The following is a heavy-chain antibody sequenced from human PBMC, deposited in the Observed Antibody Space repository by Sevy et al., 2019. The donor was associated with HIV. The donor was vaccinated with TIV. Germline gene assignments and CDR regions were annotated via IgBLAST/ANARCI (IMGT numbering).Heavy chain of an antibody. J-gene: IGHJ4*02. CDR1: GFTFSSYW. V-gene: IGHV3-7*01. Sequence: GGSLRLSCAASGFTFSSYWMSWVRQAPGKGLEWVANIKQDGSEKYYVDSVNGRFTISRDNAKNSLYLQMNSLRAEDTAVYYCAREGPEWELIGGAVDYWGQGTLVTVSS. CDR3: AREGPEWELIGGAVDY. CDR2: IKQDGSEK. D-gene: IGHD1-26*01.